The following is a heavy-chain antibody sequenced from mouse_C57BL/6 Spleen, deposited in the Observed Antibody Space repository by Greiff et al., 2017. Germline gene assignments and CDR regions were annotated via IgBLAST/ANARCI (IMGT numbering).Heavy chain of an antibody. J-gene: IGHJ4*01. CDR3: AIEAVLRSPYAMDY. CDR2: IHPSDSDT. V-gene: IGHV1-74*01. CDR1: GYTFTSYW. D-gene: IGHD1-1*01. Sequence: QVQLKQPGAELVKPGASVKVSCKASGYTFTSYWMHWVKQRPGQGLEWIGRIHPSDSDTNYNQKFKGKATLTVDKSSSTAYMQLSSLTSEDSAVYYCAIEAVLRSPYAMDYWGQGTSVTVSS.